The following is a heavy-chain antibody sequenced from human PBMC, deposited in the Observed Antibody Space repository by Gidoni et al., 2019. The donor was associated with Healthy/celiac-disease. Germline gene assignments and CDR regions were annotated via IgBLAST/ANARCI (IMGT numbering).Heavy chain of an antibody. V-gene: IGHV4-59*01. CDR1: GGSISSYY. D-gene: IGHD6-13*01. CDR3: ARAQLAAAGRRSGLFDY. Sequence: QVQLQESGPGLVKPSETLSLTCTVSGGSISSYYWSWIRQPPGKGLEWIGYIYYSGSTNYNPSLKSRVTISVDTSKNQFSLKLSSVTAADTAVYYCARAQLAAAGRRSGLFDYWGQGTLVTVSS. CDR2: IYYSGST. J-gene: IGHJ4*02.